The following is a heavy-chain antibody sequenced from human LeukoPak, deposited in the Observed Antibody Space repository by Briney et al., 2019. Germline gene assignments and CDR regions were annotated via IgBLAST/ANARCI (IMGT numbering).Heavy chain of an antibody. J-gene: IGHJ5*02. CDR3: ARGRSGSYSSNWFDP. D-gene: IGHD1-26*01. Sequence: SETLSLTCAVYGGSFSGYYWSWIRQPPGKGLEWIGEINHSGSTNYNPSLKSRVTISVDTSKNQFSLKLSSVTAADTAVYYCARGRSGSYSSNWFDPWGQGTLVTVSS. CDR2: INHSGST. V-gene: IGHV4-34*01. CDR1: GGSFSGYY.